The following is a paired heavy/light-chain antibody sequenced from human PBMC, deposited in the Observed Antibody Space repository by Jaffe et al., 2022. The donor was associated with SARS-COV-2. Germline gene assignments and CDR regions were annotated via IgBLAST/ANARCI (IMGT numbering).Heavy chain of an antibody. Sequence: EVQVVESGGGLVQPGRSLRLSCAVSGFTFGDYVMNWFRQAPGKGLEWVGFITSKAYGETTEYAASVKGRFTISRDDSKSIAYLQMNSLKTEDTGVYYCTRDKWNRYFDYWGQGTLVTVSS. CDR1: GFTFGDYV. D-gene: IGHD1-20*01. CDR3: TRDKWNRYFDY. CDR2: ITSKAYGETT. V-gene: IGHV3-49*03. J-gene: IGHJ4*02.
Light chain of an antibody. CDR1: QSLLHSNGYNY. CDR3: MQSLQTPYT. V-gene: IGKV2-28*01. Sequence: DIVMTQSPLSLPVTPGEPASISCRSSQSLLHSNGYNYLDWYLQKPGQSPQVLIYVGSNRASGVPDRFSGSGSGTDFTLKISRVEAEDVGVYYCMQSLQTPYTFAQGTKLEIK. J-gene: IGKJ2*01. CDR2: VGS.